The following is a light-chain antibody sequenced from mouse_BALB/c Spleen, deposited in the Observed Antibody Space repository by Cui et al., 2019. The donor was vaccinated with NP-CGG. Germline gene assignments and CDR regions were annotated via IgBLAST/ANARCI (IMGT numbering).Light chain of an antibody. CDR1: TGAVTTSNY. V-gene: IGLV1*01. CDR3: ALWYSNHWV. CDR2: GTN. J-gene: IGLJ1*01. Sequence: QAVVTQESALTTSPGETVTLTCRSSTGAVTTSNYANWVQEKPDHLFTGLIGGTNNQAPGVTARFSGSLIGDKAALTITGAQTEDEAIYFCALWYSNHWVFGGGTKLTVL.